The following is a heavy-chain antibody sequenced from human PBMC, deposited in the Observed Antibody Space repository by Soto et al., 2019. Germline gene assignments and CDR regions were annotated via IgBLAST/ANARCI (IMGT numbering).Heavy chain of an antibody. CDR1: GYTFTSYA. J-gene: IGHJ6*02. CDR2: INAGNGNT. CDR3: ARDPSYYGMDV. Sequence: QVQLVKSGAEEKKPGASVKVSRKASGYTFTSYAMHWMRQAPGQRLEWMGWINAGNGNTKYSQKFQGRVTITRDTSASTAYMELSSLGSEDTAVYYCARDPSYYGMDVWGQGTTVTVSS. V-gene: IGHV1-3*05.